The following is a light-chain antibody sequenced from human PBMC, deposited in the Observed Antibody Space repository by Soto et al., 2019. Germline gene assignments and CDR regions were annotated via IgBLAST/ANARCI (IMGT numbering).Light chain of an antibody. CDR1: QSVSSNY. J-gene: IGKJ2*01. V-gene: IGKV3-20*01. Sequence: EIVLTQSPGTLSLSPGERATLSCRASQSVSSNYLAWYQQKPGQAPRLLIYGASRGAAGIPDRCSGSESGTDFTLTISRLEPEDFAVYFCQQYGRSPMFTFGQGTKLEVK. CDR2: GAS. CDR3: QQYGRSPMFT.